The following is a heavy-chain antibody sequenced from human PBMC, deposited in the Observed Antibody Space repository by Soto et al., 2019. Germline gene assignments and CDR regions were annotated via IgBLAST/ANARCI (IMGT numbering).Heavy chain of an antibody. CDR2: IRSDNGYI. CDR1: GFTFSTYS. CDR3: ASKTGDY. J-gene: IGHJ4*02. V-gene: IGHV3-21*01. Sequence: EVQLVESGGGLVKPGGSLRLSCAASGFTFSTYSMNWVRQAPGKGLEWVSSIRSDNGYISYLDSVKGRFTISRDNAKNSLYLQMNSLRAEDTAVYYCASKTGDYWGQGPLVTVSS.